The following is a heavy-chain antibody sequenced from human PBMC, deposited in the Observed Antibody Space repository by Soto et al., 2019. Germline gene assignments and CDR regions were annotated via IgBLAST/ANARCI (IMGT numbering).Heavy chain of an antibody. CDR2: FSVYNGNT. Sequence: ASVKVSCKASGYPFTGYGITWVRQAPGQGLEWMGWFSVYNGNTNYAQKFQGRVTMTTDTSTSSAYMELKSLISDDTAVYYCARTGGYYDSSGYYYVEAGDYWGQGTQVTVSS. V-gene: IGHV1-18*01. J-gene: IGHJ4*02. CDR3: ARTGGYYDSSGYYYVEAGDY. CDR1: GYPFTGYG. D-gene: IGHD3-22*01.